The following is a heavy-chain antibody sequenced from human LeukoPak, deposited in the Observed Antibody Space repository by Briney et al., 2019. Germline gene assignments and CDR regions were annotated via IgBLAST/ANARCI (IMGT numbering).Heavy chain of an antibody. CDR2: ISSSGSTI. V-gene: IGHV3-48*03. CDR1: GFTFSSYE. J-gene: IGHJ4*02. Sequence: GGSLRLSCAASGFTFSSYEMNWVRQAPGKGLEWVSYISSSGSTIYYADSVKGRFTISRDNAKNSLYLQMNSLRAEDTAVYYCARDMGIEYSSSLGKIDYWGQGTLVTVSS. D-gene: IGHD6-6*01. CDR3: ARDMGIEYSSSLGKIDY.